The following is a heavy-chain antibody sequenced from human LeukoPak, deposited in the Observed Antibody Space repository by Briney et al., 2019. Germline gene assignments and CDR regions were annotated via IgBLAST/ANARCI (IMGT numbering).Heavy chain of an antibody. CDR3: ARATSSGWLSPNFDY. Sequence: PSETLSLTCTVSGGSLSSYYGSWIRQPPGKGLEWIGYIYYSGSTNYNPSLKSRVTISVDTSKNQFSLKLSSVTAADTAVYYCARATSSGWLSPNFDYWGQGTLVTVSS. V-gene: IGHV4-59*01. J-gene: IGHJ4*02. CDR1: GGSLSSYY. D-gene: IGHD6-19*01. CDR2: IYYSGST.